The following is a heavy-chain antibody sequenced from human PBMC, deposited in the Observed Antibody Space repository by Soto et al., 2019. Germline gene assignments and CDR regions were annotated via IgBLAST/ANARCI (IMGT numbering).Heavy chain of an antibody. J-gene: IGHJ5*02. V-gene: IGHV3-73*01. Sequence: GGSLRLSCAASGFTFSGSAMRWVRQASGEGLEWVGRIRSKANSYATAYAASVKGRFTISRDDSKNTAYLQMNSLKTEDTAVYYCTRNSYYDSRDSFDPWGQGTLVTVSS. CDR2: IRSKANSYAT. CDR1: GFTFSGSA. CDR3: TRNSYYDSRDSFDP. D-gene: IGHD3-22*01.